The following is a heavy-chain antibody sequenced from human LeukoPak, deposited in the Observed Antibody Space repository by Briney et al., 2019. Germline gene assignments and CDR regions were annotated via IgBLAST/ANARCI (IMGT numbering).Heavy chain of an antibody. CDR1: GGSITNYY. CDR2: ISSRGDT. Sequence: SETLSLTCIVSGGSITNYYWSWIRQPAGKGLQWIGRISSRGDTNYNPSLKSRVLMSIDRSKNQFSLKLLSLTAADTAVYYCAREYGDFDYWGRGTLVTVSS. D-gene: IGHD4-17*01. CDR3: AREYGDFDY. J-gene: IGHJ4*02. V-gene: IGHV4-4*07.